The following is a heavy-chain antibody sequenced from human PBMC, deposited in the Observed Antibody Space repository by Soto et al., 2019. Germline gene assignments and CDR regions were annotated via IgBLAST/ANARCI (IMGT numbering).Heavy chain of an antibody. V-gene: IGHV3-21*01. Sequence: GVSLRLSCSASGFTFSSYSMNWVRQAPGKGLEWVSSISSSSSYIYYADSVKGRFTISRDNAKNSLYLQMNSLRAEDTAVYYCERDPHRRKYYSKSKGGYYYYYGLDVWGQGTTVTVSS. CDR1: GFTFSSYS. D-gene: IGHD4-4*01. CDR3: ERDPHRRKYYSKSKGGYYYYYGLDV. J-gene: IGHJ6*02. CDR2: ISSSSSYI.